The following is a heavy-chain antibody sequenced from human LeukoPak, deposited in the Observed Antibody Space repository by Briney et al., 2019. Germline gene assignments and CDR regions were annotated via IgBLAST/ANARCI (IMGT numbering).Heavy chain of an antibody. J-gene: IGHJ4*02. D-gene: IGHD3-22*01. CDR2: INHSGST. Sequence: SETLSLTCAVYGGSFSGYYWSWIRQPPGKGLEWIGEINHSGSTNYNPSLKSRVTISVDTSKNQFSLKLSSVTAADTAVYYCARASMYYDSSGYYRTTIDYWGQGTLVTVSS. CDR3: ARASMYYDSSGYYRTTIDY. V-gene: IGHV4-34*01. CDR1: GGSFSGYY.